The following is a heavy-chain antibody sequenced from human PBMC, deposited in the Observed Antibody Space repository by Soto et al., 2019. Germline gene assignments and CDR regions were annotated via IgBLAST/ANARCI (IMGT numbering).Heavy chain of an antibody. Sequence: GGSLRPACAVAAFTFNNSAMIWVRQPPGKGLEWGSRISGRGGSTYYADSVKGRLTLSRDISKNTLYLRMNSLRVEDTAIYLCARVHYDYYLMDVWGQGTTGTVS. V-gene: IGHV3-23*01. CDR2: ISGRGGST. J-gene: IGHJ6*02. CDR3: ARVHYDYYLMDV. CDR1: AFTFNNSA.